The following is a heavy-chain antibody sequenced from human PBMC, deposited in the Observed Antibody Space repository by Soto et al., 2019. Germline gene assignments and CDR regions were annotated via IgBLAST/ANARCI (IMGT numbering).Heavy chain of an antibody. CDR3: ARGWGYDSNDYYYAY. Sequence: QVQLVQSGAEVRKPGSSVKVSCKASGGTFSRHAISWLRQAPGQGLEWMGVIIPIFGTANHAQKFQGRVTIIADESTSTVYMELSSLRSEDTAMYYCARGWGYDSNDYYYAYWGQGTLVIVSS. V-gene: IGHV1-69*01. D-gene: IGHD3-22*01. CDR1: GGTFSRHA. J-gene: IGHJ4*02. CDR2: IIPIFGTA.